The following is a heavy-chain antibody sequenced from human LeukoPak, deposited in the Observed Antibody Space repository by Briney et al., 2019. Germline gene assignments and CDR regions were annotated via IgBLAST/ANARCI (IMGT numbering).Heavy chain of an antibody. Sequence: SETLSLTCTVSGGSISSYYWSWLRQPPGKGLEWIGYIYYSGSTNYNPSLKSRVTISVDTSKNQFSLKLSSVTAADTAVYYCARGIDYAFDYWGQGTLVTVSS. CDR1: GGSISSYY. D-gene: IGHD4-17*01. CDR2: IYYSGST. J-gene: IGHJ4*02. V-gene: IGHV4-59*01. CDR3: ARGIDYAFDY.